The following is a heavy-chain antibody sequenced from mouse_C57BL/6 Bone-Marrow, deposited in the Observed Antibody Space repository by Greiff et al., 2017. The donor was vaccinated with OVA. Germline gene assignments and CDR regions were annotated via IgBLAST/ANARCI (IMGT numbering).Heavy chain of an antibody. V-gene: IGHV5-12*01. J-gene: IGHJ4*01. Sequence: DVQLVESGGGLVQPGGSLKLSCAASGFTFSDYYMYWVRQTPEKRLEWVAYISTGGGSTYYQDTVKGRFTISRDNAKNTLYLQMSRLKSEDTAMYYCARLPITTVDAMDYWGQGTSVTVSS. CDR3: ARLPITTVDAMDY. CDR2: ISTGGGST. D-gene: IGHD1-1*01. CDR1: GFTFSDYY.